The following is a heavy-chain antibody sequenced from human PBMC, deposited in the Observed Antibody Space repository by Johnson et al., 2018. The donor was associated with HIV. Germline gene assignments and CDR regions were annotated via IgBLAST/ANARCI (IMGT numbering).Heavy chain of an antibody. D-gene: IGHD3-3*01. Sequence: VQLVESGGGVVQPGTSLGLSCAASGFAFRNYGMHWVRQAQGKGLEWVALIWYDGTDKYYADSVKGRFTISRDNSKNTLSLQMNSLRAEDTAVYYCAKPYYDFWSGYYEYNAFDLWGRGTSVTVS. V-gene: IGHV3-33*06. CDR2: IWYDGTDK. CDR3: AKPYYDFWSGYYEYNAFDL. CDR1: GFAFRNYG. J-gene: IGHJ3*01.